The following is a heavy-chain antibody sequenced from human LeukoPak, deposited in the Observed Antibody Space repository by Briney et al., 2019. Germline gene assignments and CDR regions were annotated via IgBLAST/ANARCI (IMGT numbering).Heavy chain of an antibody. CDR1: GFTFSSYG. J-gene: IGHJ3*02. D-gene: IGHD3-22*01. CDR2: ISYDGSNK. Sequence: GGSLRLSCAASGFTFSSYGMHWVRQAPGKGLEWVAVISYDGSNKYYADSVKGRFTISRDNPKNSLYLRMNSLRAEDTAVYYCARAYYYDSSGDDAFDIWGQGTMVTVSS. CDR3: ARAYYYDSSGDDAFDI. V-gene: IGHV3-30*03.